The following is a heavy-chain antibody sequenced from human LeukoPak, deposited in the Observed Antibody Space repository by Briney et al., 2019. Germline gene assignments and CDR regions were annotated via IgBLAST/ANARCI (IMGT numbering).Heavy chain of an antibody. CDR1: GDALRSYY. J-gene: IGHJ4*02. D-gene: IGHD3-22*01. Sequence: SETLSLTCTVSGDALRSYYWSWIRQSLGKGLEWVGHIYYSGSTYYSPSLKSRVTMSVDTSKNQFSLKVSSVTAADTAVYYCARAPDDSSGPFDYWGQGTLVTVSS. CDR2: IYYSGST. V-gene: IGHV4-59*08. CDR3: ARAPDDSSGPFDY.